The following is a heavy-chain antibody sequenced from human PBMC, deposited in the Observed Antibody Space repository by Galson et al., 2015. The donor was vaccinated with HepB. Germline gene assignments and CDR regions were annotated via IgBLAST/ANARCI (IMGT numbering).Heavy chain of an antibody. CDR2: IYSGGST. Sequence: SLRLSCAASGFTVSSNYMSWVRQAPGKGLEWVSVIYSGGSTYYADSVKGRFTISRHNSKNTLYLQMNSLRAEDTAVYYCARSPTAFPREGYFDYWGQGTLATVSS. J-gene: IGHJ4*02. CDR3: ARSPTAFPREGYFDY. V-gene: IGHV3-53*04. D-gene: IGHD3-3*02. CDR1: GFTVSSNY.